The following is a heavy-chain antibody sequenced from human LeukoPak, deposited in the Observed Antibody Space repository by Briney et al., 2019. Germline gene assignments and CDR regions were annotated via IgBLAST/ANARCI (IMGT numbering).Heavy chain of an antibody. CDR3: ARALVAGVTLNALDI. V-gene: IGHV3-74*01. D-gene: IGHD2-15*01. CDR1: GFSFSSYW. J-gene: IGHJ3*02. CDR2: IQYDGSTT. Sequence: GGSLRLSCAAFGFSFSSYWMHWVRQAPGKGLVWVARIQYDGSTTNYADSVKGRFTISRDNAKKTLYVQMNSLRAEDTAVYYCARALVAGVTLNALDIWGRGTMVTVSS.